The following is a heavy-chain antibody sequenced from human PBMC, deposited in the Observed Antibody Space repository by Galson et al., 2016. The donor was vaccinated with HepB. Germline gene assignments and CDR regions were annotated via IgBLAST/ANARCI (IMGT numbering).Heavy chain of an antibody. Sequence: WVRQPPGKDLELIGYIFYSGSPYYNPSLKSRVSISADMSNKQFSLKLSSVSAAVTAVYFCARGGRFYFYGMAFWGQGTTVTVSS. V-gene: IGHV4-30-4*08. CDR2: IFYSGSP. J-gene: IGHJ6*02. D-gene: IGHD3-16*01. CDR3: ARGGRFYFYGMAF.